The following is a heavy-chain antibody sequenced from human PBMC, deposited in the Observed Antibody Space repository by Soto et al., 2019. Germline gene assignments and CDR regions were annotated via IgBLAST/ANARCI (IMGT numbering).Heavy chain of an antibody. D-gene: IGHD6-6*01. CDR3: AKVIRADSTSSNFYYYSGLDV. J-gene: IGHJ6*02. Sequence: GGSLSLSCAASVFTFRTYGMHWFRQAAVEVLEWLAVISNNGINKYYADSVKGRFTISRDNSRDTLFLQMNSLRGEDTAIYYCAKVIRADSTSSNFYYYSGLDVWGQGTTVTVSS. CDR2: ISNNGINK. CDR1: VFTFRTYG. V-gene: IGHV3-30*18.